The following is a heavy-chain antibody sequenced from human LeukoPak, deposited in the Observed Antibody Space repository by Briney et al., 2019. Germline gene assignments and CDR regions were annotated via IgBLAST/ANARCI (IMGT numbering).Heavy chain of an antibody. CDR3: ARGGPPTLGYCSSTSCRPTNWFDP. CDR2: IYTSGST. J-gene: IGHJ5*02. Sequence: SETLSLTCTVSGGSISSYYWSWIRQPAGKGLEWIGRIYTSGSTNYNPSLKSRVTKSVDTSKNQFSLKLSPVTAADTAVYYCARGGPPTLGYCSSTSCRPTNWFDPWGQGTLVTVSS. D-gene: IGHD2-2*01. V-gene: IGHV4-4*07. CDR1: GGSISSYY.